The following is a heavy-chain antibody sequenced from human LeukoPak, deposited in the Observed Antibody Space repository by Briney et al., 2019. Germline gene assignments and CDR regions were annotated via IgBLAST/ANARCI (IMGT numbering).Heavy chain of an antibody. CDR1: GFTFSSYA. D-gene: IGHD3-9*01. J-gene: IGHJ4*02. V-gene: IGHV3-23*01. CDR2: ISGSGGST. Sequence: GGSLRLSCAASGFTFSSYAMSWVRQAPGKGLEWVSAISGSGGSTYYADSVKGRFTISRDNSKNTLYLQMNSPRAEDTAVYYCAVGRKTYYDILTGYYPLDYWGQGTLVTVSS. CDR3: AVGRKTYYDILTGYYPLDY.